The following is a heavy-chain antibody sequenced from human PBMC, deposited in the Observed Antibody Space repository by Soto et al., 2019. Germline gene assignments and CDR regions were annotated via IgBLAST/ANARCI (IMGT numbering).Heavy chain of an antibody. V-gene: IGHV3-48*01. CDR2: ISSSSNTI. CDR1: GFTFNIYS. D-gene: IGHD3-16*01. J-gene: IGHJ4*02. CDR3: AFGQDGHTWGAFNY. Sequence: EVQLVESGGGLVQPGGSLRVSCAASGFTFNIYSMNWVRQAPGKGLEWVSYISSSSNTIYYADSVKGRFTISRDNAKNSTEPQMGGPRVEDTGVYFGAFGQDGHTWGAFNYWGQGTLVTVSS.